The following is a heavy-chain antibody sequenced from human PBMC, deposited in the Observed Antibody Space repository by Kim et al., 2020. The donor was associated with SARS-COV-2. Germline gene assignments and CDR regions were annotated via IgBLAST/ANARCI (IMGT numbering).Heavy chain of an antibody. CDR2: ISYDGSNK. D-gene: IGHD4-17*01. Sequence: GGSLRLSCAASGFTFSSYAMHWVRQAPGKGLEWVAVISYDGSNKYYADSVKGRFTISRDNSKNTLYLQMNSLRAEDTAVYYCARDGDYGDYPKWVSVYYGMDVWGQGTTVTVSS. CDR1: GFTFSSYA. CDR3: ARDGDYGDYPKWVSVYYGMDV. J-gene: IGHJ6*02. V-gene: IGHV3-30*04.